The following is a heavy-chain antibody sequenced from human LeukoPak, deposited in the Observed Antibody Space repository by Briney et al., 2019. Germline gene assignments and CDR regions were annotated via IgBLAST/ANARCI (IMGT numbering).Heavy chain of an antibody. Sequence: QPGGSLRLSCAASGFTFSSYAMSWVRQAPGKGLEWVSAISGSGGSTYYADSVKGRFTISRDNSKNTLYLQMNSLRAEDTAVYYCAKEGGITMFVVVITHFDYWGQGTLVTVSS. V-gene: IGHV3-23*01. J-gene: IGHJ4*02. CDR1: GFTFSSYA. CDR3: AKEGGITMFVVVITHFDY. D-gene: IGHD3-22*01. CDR2: ISGSGGST.